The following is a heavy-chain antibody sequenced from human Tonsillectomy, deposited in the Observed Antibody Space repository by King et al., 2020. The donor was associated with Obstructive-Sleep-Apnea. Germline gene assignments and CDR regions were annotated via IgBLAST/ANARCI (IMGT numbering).Heavy chain of an antibody. D-gene: IGHD1-7*01. CDR1: GGSFSDYY. CDR2: ITHSGST. Sequence: VQLQQWGAGLLKPSETLSLTCAVYGGSFSDYYWSWIRQPPGKGLEWIGEITHSGSTNYNPSLKSRVTISGDTSKNQFSLNLSSLTAADTAVYYCARGSRDWNSATGGARRPYYFDYWGPGTLVTVSS. V-gene: IGHV4-34*01. CDR3: ARGSRDWNSATGGARRPYYFDY. J-gene: IGHJ4*02.